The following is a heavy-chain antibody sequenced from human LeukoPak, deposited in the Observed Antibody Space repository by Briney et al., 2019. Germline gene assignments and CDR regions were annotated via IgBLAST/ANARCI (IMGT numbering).Heavy chain of an antibody. CDR2: INPNSGGT. CDR1: GYTLTGYY. D-gene: IGHD3-10*01. V-gene: IGHV1-2*02. Sequence: ASLTVSCTASGYTLTGYYMHWVRQATGQGLEWIGWINPNSGGTNYAQKFQGRVTMTRDTSISTAYMELSRLRSDDTAVYYCARSNYYGSGSYRYYFDYWGQGTLVTVSS. CDR3: ARSNYYGSGSYRYYFDY. J-gene: IGHJ4*02.